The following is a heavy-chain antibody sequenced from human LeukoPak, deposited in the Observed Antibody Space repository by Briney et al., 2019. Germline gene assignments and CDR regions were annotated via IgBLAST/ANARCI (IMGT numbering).Heavy chain of an antibody. J-gene: IGHJ3*02. V-gene: IGHV3-23*01. CDR3: AKELTYYYDSSGYPEDAFDI. CDR2: ISGSGGST. Sequence: GGSLRLSCAASGFTFSSYAMSWVRRAPGKGLEWVSAISGSGGSTYYADSVKGRFTISRDNAKNSLYLQMNSLRAEDTAVYYCAKELTYYYDSSGYPEDAFDIWGQGTMVTLSS. D-gene: IGHD3-22*01. CDR1: GFTFSSYA.